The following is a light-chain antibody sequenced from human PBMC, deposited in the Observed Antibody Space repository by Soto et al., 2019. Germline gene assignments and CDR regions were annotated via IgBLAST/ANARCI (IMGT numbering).Light chain of an antibody. CDR3: SSYAGSDNYV. J-gene: IGLJ1*01. Sequence: SVLTQPPSASASPGQSVTISCSGTSSDTGEYNYVSWYQQHPGKAPKLMIYEVSKRPSGVPDRFSGSKSGNTASLTVSGLQAEDEADYYCSSYAGSDNYVFGTGTKVTVL. V-gene: IGLV2-8*01. CDR2: EVS. CDR1: SSDTGEYNY.